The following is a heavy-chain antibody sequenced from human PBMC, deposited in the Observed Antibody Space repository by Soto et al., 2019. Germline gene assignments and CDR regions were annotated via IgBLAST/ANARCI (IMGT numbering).Heavy chain of an antibody. J-gene: IGHJ3*02. CDR2: ISAYNGNT. D-gene: IGHD3-10*01. V-gene: IGHV1-18*01. CDR3: ARDWFGAFDI. Sequence: APVKVSCKGSGYTFTTYGISWGRQAPGQGLEWMGWISAYNGNTNYAQKLQGRVTMTTDTSTSTAYMELRSLRSDDTAVYYCARDWFGAFDIWGQGTMVTVSS. CDR1: GYTFTTYG.